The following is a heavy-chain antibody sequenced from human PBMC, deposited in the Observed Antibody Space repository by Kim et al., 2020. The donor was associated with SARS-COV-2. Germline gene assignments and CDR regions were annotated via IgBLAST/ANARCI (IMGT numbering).Heavy chain of an antibody. J-gene: IGHJ4*02. CDR2: GDTK. Sequence: GDTKYYPDSVKGRFTISRDNSKSTVYLEMNSLRAEDTAVYYCARDLAVGWGQGTLVTVSS. CDR3: ARDLAVG. V-gene: IGHV3-33*01. D-gene: IGHD6-19*01.